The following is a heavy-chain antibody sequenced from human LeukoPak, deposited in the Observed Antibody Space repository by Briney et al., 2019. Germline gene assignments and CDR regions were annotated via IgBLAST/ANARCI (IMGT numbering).Heavy chain of an antibody. V-gene: IGHV4-59*01. Sequence: SETLSLTCTVSGGSISNYYWSWIRQPPGKGLEWIGYIYYSGSTKYKPSLKSRVTISVDTSRKQFSLKLTSVTAADTAVYYCARVGVIGTVVTTYYFDYWGQGTLVPVSS. J-gene: IGHJ4*02. D-gene: IGHD4-23*01. CDR1: GGSISNYY. CDR3: ARVGVIGTVVTTYYFDY. CDR2: IYYSGST.